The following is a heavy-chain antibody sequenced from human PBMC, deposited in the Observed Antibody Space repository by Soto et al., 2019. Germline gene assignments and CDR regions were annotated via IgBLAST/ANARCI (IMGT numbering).Heavy chain of an antibody. CDR1: GFTFSSYR. CDR2: ISYDGSNK. Sequence: QVQLVESGGGVVQPGRSLRLSCAASGFTFSSYRMHWVRQAPGKGLEWVAVISYDGSNKYYADSVKGRFTFSRANSKNTMYLQRNSVRAEDTAVYYCATGVMVRGVWYNYYGMDVWGQGTTVTVFS. J-gene: IGHJ6*02. CDR3: ATGVMVRGVWYNYYGMDV. V-gene: IGHV3-30*03. D-gene: IGHD3-10*01.